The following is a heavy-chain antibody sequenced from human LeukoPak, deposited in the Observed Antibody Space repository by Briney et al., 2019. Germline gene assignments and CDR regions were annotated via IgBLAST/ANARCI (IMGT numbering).Heavy chain of an antibody. V-gene: IGHV1-69*05. D-gene: IGHD5-24*01. CDR3: ARGGDGYNYWFDP. CDR1: GGTFSSYA. Sequence: SVKVSCXASGGTFSSYAISWVRQAPGQGLEWMGGIIPISGTANYAQKFQGRVTITTDESTSTAYMELSSLRSEDTAVYYCARGGDGYNYWFDPWGQGTLVTVSS. J-gene: IGHJ5*02. CDR2: IIPISGTA.